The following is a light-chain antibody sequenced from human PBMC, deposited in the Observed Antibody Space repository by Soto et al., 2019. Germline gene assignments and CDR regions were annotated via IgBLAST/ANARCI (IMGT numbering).Light chain of an antibody. Sequence: DIVMTQSPATLSVSPGERATLSCWASQSVNSKLAWYQQKLGKAPKVLIYGASTRATGIPARFSGSGSETEFILTISSLQSEDSATYYCQHYNTWPGTFGQGTKVDIK. J-gene: IGKJ1*01. CDR1: QSVNSK. CDR2: GAS. CDR3: QHYNTWPGT. V-gene: IGKV3-15*01.